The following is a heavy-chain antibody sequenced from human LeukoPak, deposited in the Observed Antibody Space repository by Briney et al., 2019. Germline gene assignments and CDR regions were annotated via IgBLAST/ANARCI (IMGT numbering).Heavy chain of an antibody. CDR3: AKRRPGSPQSGKYYFDY. CDR1: GFIFRNYG. Sequence: PGGSLRLSCAASGFIFRNYGMSWVRQAPGKGLEWVSAISGSDATTFYADSVKGRFTISRDNSKNTLYLQMNSLRAEDTAVYYCAKRRPGSPQSGKYYFDYWGQGTLVTVSS. CDR2: ISGSDATT. J-gene: IGHJ4*02. V-gene: IGHV3-23*01. D-gene: IGHD3-10*01.